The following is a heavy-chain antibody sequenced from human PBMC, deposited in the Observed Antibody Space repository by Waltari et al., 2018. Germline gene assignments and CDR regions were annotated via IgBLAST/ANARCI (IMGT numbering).Heavy chain of an antibody. J-gene: IGHJ4*02. CDR1: GFTFSTYA. CDR3: AKTHGYSSSWAKFDH. V-gene: IGHV3-23*01. CDR2: ISRSGDNT. Sequence: EVQLLESGGNLVQPGGSLRLSCAASGFTFSTYAINWVRQAPGKGLEWVSTISRSGDNTYYADSVKGRFTISRDNSKNTLHLQMNSLRAEDTAVYSCAKTHGYSSSWAKFDHWGQGTLVTVSS. D-gene: IGHD6-13*01.